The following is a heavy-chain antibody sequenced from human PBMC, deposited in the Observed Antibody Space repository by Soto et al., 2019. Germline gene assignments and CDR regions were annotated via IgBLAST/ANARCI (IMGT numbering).Heavy chain of an antibody. D-gene: IGHD3-10*01. CDR1: GGSISSYY. Sequence: QVQLQESGPGLVKPSETLSLTCTVSGGSISSYYWSWIRQPPGKGLEWIGYIYYSGSTNYNPSLKSRVTISVDTSKNQFSLKLSSVTAADPAVYYCARYGDYYYYYMDVWGKGTTVTVSS. CDR3: ARYGDYYYYYMDV. CDR2: IYYSGST. J-gene: IGHJ6*03. V-gene: IGHV4-59*01.